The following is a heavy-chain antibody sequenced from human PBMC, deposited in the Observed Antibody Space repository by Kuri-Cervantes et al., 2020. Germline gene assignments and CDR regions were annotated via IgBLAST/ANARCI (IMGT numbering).Heavy chain of an antibody. J-gene: IGHJ4*02. Sequence: SETLSLTCAVYGGSFSGYYWSWIRQPPGKGLEWIGEINHSGSTNYNPSLKSRVTISVDTSKNQFSLKLSSVTAADTAMYYCARRLAGPNYFDYWGQGTLVTVSS. CDR2: INHSGST. V-gene: IGHV4-34*01. CDR3: ARRLAGPNYFDY. CDR1: GGSFSGYY. D-gene: IGHD6-19*01.